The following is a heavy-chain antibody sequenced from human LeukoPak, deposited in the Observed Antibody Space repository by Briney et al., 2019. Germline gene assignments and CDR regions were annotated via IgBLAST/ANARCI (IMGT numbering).Heavy chain of an antibody. J-gene: IGHJ4*02. CDR3: AKDRPPQYDSGTYSDY. D-gene: IGHD3-10*01. V-gene: IGHV3-30*02. CDR1: GFTFSSYG. CDR2: LRYDGSKK. Sequence: GGSLSLSCVASGFTFSSYGIHWIRPAPGKGLEWVAFLRYDGSKKFYSDSVKGRFTISRDNSKNTLYLQMNSLRTEDTAVYFCAKDRPPQYDSGTYSDYWGQGTLVTVSS.